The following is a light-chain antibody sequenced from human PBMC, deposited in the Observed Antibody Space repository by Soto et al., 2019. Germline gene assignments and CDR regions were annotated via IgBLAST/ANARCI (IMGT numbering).Light chain of an antibody. CDR2: GAS. Sequence: DIQMTNSPSSLSASVGDRVTITCRASQRISSHLNWYQHKTGKAPKLLISGASSLESGIPSRFRGSGSGIDFALTISSLQPEDFATYYCQQSYTTPRTFGQGTKVEIK. J-gene: IGKJ1*01. V-gene: IGKV1-39*01. CDR1: QRISSH. CDR3: QQSYTTPRT.